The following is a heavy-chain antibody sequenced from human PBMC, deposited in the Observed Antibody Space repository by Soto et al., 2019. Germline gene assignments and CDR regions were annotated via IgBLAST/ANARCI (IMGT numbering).Heavy chain of an antibody. J-gene: IGHJ3*01. D-gene: IGHD6-19*01. V-gene: IGHV1-69*01. CDR2: ILPILGTT. CDR1: GGNFRSYG. CDR3: AREGSGTYGGAFDV. Sequence: VQLVQSGAEVKKPGSSVKVSCEASGGNFRSYGMSWVRQAPGQGLEWMGGILPILGTTSYAPKFQDRVTITADEKTGTTYMELTGLRFEDTAVYYCAREGSGTYGGAFDVWGQGTMVTVIS.